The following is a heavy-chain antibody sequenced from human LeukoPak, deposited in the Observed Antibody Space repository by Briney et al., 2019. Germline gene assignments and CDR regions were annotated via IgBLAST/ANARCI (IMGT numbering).Heavy chain of an antibody. CDR1: GFTFSSYS. CDR2: ISSSSSYI. CDR3: ARSKVVGQFDY. V-gene: IGHV3-21*01. D-gene: IGHD1-26*01. Sequence: PGGSLRLSCAASGFTFSSYSMNWVRQAPGKGLEWVSSISSSSSYIYYADSVKGRFTISRDNAKNSLYPQMNSLRAEDTAVYYCARSKVVGQFDYWGQGTLVTVSS. J-gene: IGHJ4*02.